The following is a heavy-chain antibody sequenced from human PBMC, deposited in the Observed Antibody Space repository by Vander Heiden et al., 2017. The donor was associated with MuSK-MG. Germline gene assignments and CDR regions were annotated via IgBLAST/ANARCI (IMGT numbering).Heavy chain of an antibody. Sequence: EVQLVESGGGLVQPGGSLKLSCAASGFTFSGSAVHWVRQASGKGLEWLGRIRGKAYNYATAYTTSVKGRFTISRDDSRNTAYLQMNSLRTEDTAVYFCSALGVGTASDYWGQGALVTVSS. V-gene: IGHV3-73*01. CDR3: SALGVGTASDY. CDR1: GFTFSGSA. CDR2: IRGKAYNYAT. J-gene: IGHJ4*02. D-gene: IGHD2-21*02.